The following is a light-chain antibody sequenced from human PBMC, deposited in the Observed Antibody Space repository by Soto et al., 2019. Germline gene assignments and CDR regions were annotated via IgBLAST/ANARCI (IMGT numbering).Light chain of an antibody. CDR3: QMYVTAPET. CDR2: AAS. J-gene: IGKJ1*01. CDR1: QDIGKS. Sequence: DIQMTQSPSSLSASVGDRLTITCRASQDIGKSLAWYQQRPGKVPKPLIYAASTLHSGVPSRFSGGGSGTHFTLTISNLQPEDVATYYCQMYVTAPETFGQGPRWKSN. V-gene: IGKV1-27*01.